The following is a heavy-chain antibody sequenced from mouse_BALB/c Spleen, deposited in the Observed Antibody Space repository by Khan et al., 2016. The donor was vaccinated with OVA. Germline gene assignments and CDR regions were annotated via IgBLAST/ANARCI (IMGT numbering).Heavy chain of an antibody. CDR1: GYTFTDYS. Sequence: QIQLVQSGPELKKPGATVKISCKASGYTFTDYSMHWVKQTPGQGLKWMGCINTETGEATYADDFKGRVTFSLDTSSSTAYLQISNLKYEDTAINFCAEGDYWGFDYWGEGTTLTVSS. V-gene: IGHV9-2-1*01. J-gene: IGHJ2*01. CDR2: INTETGEA. D-gene: IGHD1-1*01. CDR3: AEGDYWGFDY.